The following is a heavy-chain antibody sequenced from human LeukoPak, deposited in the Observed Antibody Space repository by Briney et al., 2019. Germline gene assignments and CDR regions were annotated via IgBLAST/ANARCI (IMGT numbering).Heavy chain of an antibody. CDR1: GYTFTGYY. CDR3: ARGSRSSWYRYFDY. J-gene: IGHJ4*02. Sequence: EASVKVSCKASGYTFTGYYMHWVRQAPGQGLEWMGWINPNSGGTNYAQKFQGWVTMTRDTSISTAYMELSRLRSDDTAVYYCARGSRSSWYRYFDYWGQGTLVTVSS. V-gene: IGHV1-2*04. CDR2: INPNSGGT. D-gene: IGHD6-13*01.